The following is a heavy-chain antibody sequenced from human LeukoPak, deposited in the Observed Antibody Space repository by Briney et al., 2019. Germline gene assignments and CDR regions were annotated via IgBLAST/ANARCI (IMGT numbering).Heavy chain of an antibody. CDR1: GYTFTNYG. CDR3: ARVVVATVSWFDP. CDR2: ISAYNGNT. Sequence: ASVKVSCKASGYTFTNYGITWVRQAPGQGLERMGWISAYNGNTNYAQKLQGRVTMTTDTSTSTAYMELRSLTSDDTAVYYCARVVVATVSWFDPWGQGTRVTVSS. J-gene: IGHJ5*02. D-gene: IGHD2-15*01. V-gene: IGHV1-18*01.